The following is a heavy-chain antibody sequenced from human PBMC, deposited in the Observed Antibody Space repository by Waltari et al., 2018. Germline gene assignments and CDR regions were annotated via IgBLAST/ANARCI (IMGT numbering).Heavy chain of an antibody. D-gene: IGHD3-22*01. J-gene: IGHJ4*02. CDR1: GLTFSSYV. Sequence: EVQLVESGGGLVQPGGYLRLSCAASGLTFSSYVMHWVRQTPGKGLEHVSSITTTGDSTYYANSVKGRFTISRDNSKNALYLQMGSLRAEDMAVYYCARGDDAVGYYYGCFHYWGQGTLVTVSS. V-gene: IGHV3-64*01. CDR3: ARGDDAVGYYYGCFHY. CDR2: ITTTGDST.